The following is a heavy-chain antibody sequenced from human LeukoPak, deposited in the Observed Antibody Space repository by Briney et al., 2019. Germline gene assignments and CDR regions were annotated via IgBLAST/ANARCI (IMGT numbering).Heavy chain of an antibody. CDR2: ISTTGTTI. CDR1: GFIFSSYE. D-gene: IGHD3-22*01. V-gene: IGHV3-48*03. Sequence: GGSLRLSCAVSGFIFSSYEMHWVRQAPGKGLGWVSYISTTGTTIYHADSVQGRFTISRDNAKNSLYLQMNNLRAEDTAVYYCARDNNSGYYSRFAPWGQGTLVTVSS. CDR3: ARDNNSGYYSRFAP. J-gene: IGHJ5*02.